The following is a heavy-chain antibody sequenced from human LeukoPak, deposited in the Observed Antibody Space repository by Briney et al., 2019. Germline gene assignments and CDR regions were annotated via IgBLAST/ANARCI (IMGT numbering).Heavy chain of an antibody. J-gene: IGHJ5*02. Sequence: ASVKVSCKASGYTFTSSDINWVRQATGQGLEWMGWMNPHSESVGYAQKFQGRVIMTWDTSISTAYMELSSLTSDDTAVYYCVRVPQRVPHNWFDPWGQGTLSPSPQ. D-gene: IGHD1-1*01. CDR3: VRVPQRVPHNWFDP. V-gene: IGHV1-8*01. CDR2: MNPHSESV. CDR1: GYTFTSSD.